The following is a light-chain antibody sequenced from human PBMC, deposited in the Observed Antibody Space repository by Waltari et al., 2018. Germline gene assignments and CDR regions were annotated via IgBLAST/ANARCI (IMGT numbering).Light chain of an antibody. Sequence: VMTQSPATLFVSPGERATLSCRASQSISRHVAWYHQKSGQAPRLLIFDASARATGIPARFSGSGSGTEFTLTISSLESEDVGVYYCQQYNNWPPLTFGGGTKVEIK. CDR2: DAS. CDR3: QQYNNWPPLT. CDR1: QSISRH. J-gene: IGKJ4*01. V-gene: IGKV3D-15*01.